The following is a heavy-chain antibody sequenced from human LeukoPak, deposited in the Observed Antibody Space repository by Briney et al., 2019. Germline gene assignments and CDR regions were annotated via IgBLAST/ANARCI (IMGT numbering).Heavy chain of an antibody. CDR2: ISSSSSYI. CDR3: ARAYDVLTGPVYYYYGMDV. J-gene: IGHJ6*02. Sequence: GGSLRLSCAASGFTFSSYSMNWVRQAPGKGLEWVSSISSSSSYIYYADSVKGRFTISGDNAKNSLYLQMNSLRAEDTAVYYCARAYDVLTGPVYYYYGMDVWGQGTTVTVSS. CDR1: GFTFSSYS. V-gene: IGHV3-21*01. D-gene: IGHD3-9*01.